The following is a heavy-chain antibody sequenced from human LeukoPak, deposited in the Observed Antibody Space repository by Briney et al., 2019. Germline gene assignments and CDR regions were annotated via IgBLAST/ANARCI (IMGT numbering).Heavy chain of an antibody. Sequence: SETLSLTCTVSGGSFSGHYWRWIRQPPGKGPEWIGYIHYTGTTDSTPSLKSRITMSVDTSKNRFSLKLPSVTAADTAVHFCARLLVTGALNWIDPWGPGTLVIVSS. CDR2: IHYTGTT. V-gene: IGHV4-59*08. CDR1: GGSFSGHY. CDR3: ARLLVTGALNWIDP. J-gene: IGHJ5*02. D-gene: IGHD2-21*02.